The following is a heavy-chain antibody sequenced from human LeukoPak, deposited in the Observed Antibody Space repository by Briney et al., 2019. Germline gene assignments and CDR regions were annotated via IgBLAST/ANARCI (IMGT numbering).Heavy chain of an antibody. Sequence: PGGSLRLSCAASGFTFSTYAMSWVRQAPGKGLEWVSAICGSDGSRYYADSVKGRFTISRDNAKNSLYLQMNSLRAEDTAVYYCARDAIFGVVIMVNWFDPWGQGTLVTVSS. V-gene: IGHV3-23*01. CDR1: GFTFSTYA. D-gene: IGHD3-3*01. J-gene: IGHJ5*02. CDR3: ARDAIFGVVIMVNWFDP. CDR2: ICGSDGSR.